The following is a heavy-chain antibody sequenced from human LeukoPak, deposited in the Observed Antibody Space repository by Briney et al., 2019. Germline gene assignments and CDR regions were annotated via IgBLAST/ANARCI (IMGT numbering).Heavy chain of an antibody. J-gene: IGHJ5*02. CDR3: AREYYYDSSGYLNWFDP. Sequence: SETLSLTCTVSGGSISSYYWSWIRQPAGKGLEWIGRIYTSGSTNYNLSLKSRVTMSVDTSKNQFSLKLSSVTAADTAVYYCAREYYYDSSGYLNWFDPWGQGTLVTVSS. CDR1: GGSISSYY. CDR2: IYTSGST. V-gene: IGHV4-4*07. D-gene: IGHD3-22*01.